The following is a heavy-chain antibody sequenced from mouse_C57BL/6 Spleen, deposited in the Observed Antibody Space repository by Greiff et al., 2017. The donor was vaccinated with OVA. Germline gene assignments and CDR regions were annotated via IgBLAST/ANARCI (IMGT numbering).Heavy chain of an antibody. Sequence: VQLQQPGAELVKPGASVKLSCKASGYTFTNYRMQWVKQRPGQGLEWIGEINPSDSYTNYNQKFKGKATLTVDPSSSTAYMQLSRLTSEDSAVYYGARGIPCGYDGEFDYWGQGTTVTVSS. CDR1: GYTFTNYR. CDR3: ARGIPCGYDGEFDY. D-gene: IGHD2-2*01. CDR2: INPSDSYT. V-gene: IGHV1-50*01. J-gene: IGHJ2*01.